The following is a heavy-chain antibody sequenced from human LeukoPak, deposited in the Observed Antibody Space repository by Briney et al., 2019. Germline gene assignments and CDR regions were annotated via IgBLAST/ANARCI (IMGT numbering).Heavy chain of an antibody. CDR3: AKDSSVYYYDSRNFDY. V-gene: IGHV3-30*02. D-gene: IGHD3-22*01. CDR1: GFTFSSYG. CDR2: IRFDANNK. Sequence: GGSLRLSCATSGFTFSSYGMHWVRQAPGKGLEWVAFIRFDANNKYYADSVKGRFTISRDNSKNTLYLQMNSLRAEDTAVYYCAKDSSVYYYDSRNFDYWGQGTLVTVSS. J-gene: IGHJ4*02.